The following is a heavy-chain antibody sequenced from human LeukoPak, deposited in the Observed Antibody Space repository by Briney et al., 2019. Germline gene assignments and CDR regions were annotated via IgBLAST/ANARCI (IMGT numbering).Heavy chain of an antibody. Sequence: SGPTLVNPTQTLTLTCTFSGFSLTTSGVGVGWIRQPPGKALEWLAVTYGNDDKVYSPSLRSRLTISRDTSKNQVVLKMTNMGPVDTATYFCAQKERGVASDGWGQETMVTVSS. CDR2: TYGNDDK. J-gene: IGHJ3*01. CDR1: GFSLTTSGVG. CDR3: AQKERGVASDG. V-gene: IGHV2-5*01. D-gene: IGHD1-1*01.